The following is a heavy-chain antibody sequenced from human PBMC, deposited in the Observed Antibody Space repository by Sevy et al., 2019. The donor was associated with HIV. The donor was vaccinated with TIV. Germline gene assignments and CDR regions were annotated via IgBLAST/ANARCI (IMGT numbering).Heavy chain of an antibody. CDR2: ILPVFGSA. CDR3: ARGGGLSPHHWLDP. D-gene: IGHD3-16*01. J-gene: IGHJ5*02. V-gene: IGHV1-69*13. Sequence: ASVKVSCKASGGTFSSYGITWVRQAPGQGLEWMGEILPVFGSANYGQTFQGRVTMTADQSTRTAYMELSSLRSDDTAVYYCARGGGLSPHHWLDPWGQGTLVTVSS. CDR1: GGTFSSYG.